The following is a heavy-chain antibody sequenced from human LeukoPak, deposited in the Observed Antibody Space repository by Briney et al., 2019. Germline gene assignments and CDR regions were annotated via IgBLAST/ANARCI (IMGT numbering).Heavy chain of an antibody. CDR2: INHSGST. J-gene: IGHJ4*02. CDR1: GGSFSGYY. Sequence: SETLSLTCAVYGGSFSGYYWSWIRQPPGKGLEWIGEINHSGSTNYNPSLKSRVTISVDTSKNQFSLKLSSVTAADTAVYYCAGGDGGQIYYFDYWGQGTLVTVSS. CDR3: AGGDGGQIYYFDY. D-gene: IGHD2-15*01. V-gene: IGHV4-34*01.